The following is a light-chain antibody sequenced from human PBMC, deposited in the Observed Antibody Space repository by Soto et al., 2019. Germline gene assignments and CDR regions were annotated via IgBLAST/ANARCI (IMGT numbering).Light chain of an antibody. V-gene: IGLV3-25*02. CDR3: QSADSSGTPYYV. CDR2: KDS. Sequence: SYELTQPPSVSVSPGQTARITCSGDALPKQYAYWYQQKPGQAPVLVIYKDSERPSGIPERFSGSSSGTTVTLTISGVQAEDEADYYCQSADSSGTPYYVFGTGTQLTVL. CDR1: ALPKQY. J-gene: IGLJ1*01.